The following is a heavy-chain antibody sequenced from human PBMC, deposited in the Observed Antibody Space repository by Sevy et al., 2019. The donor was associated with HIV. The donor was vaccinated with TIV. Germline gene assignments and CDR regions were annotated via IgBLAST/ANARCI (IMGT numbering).Heavy chain of an antibody. Sequence: ASVKVSCKASGGTFSSYAISCVRQAPGQGLEWMGGNIPIFGTANDAPKIQGSVTITADESTSKAYMELSSPRSEDTAVYYCARDADQVVVPDAMDYWGQGTLVTVSS. CDR2: NIPIFGTA. D-gene: IGHD2-2*01. CDR3: ARDADQVVVPDAMDY. V-gene: IGHV1-69*13. J-gene: IGHJ4*02. CDR1: GGTFSSYA.